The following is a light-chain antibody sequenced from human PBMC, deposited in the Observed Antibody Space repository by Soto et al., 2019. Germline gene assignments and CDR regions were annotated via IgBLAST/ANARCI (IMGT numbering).Light chain of an antibody. CDR3: SSYASSTAYV. CDR2: EVS. Sequence: QSVLTQPASVSGSPGQPITISCTGTSSDVGGYNYVSWYQLHPGKAPKLMVYEVSYRPSGVSSRFSGSKSANTASLTISGLQAEDEADYYCSSYASSTAYVFGTGTKVTVL. CDR1: SSDVGGYNY. V-gene: IGLV2-14*01. J-gene: IGLJ1*01.